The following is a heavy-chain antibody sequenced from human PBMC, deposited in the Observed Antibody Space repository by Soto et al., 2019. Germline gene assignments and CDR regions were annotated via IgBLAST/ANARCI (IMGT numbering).Heavy chain of an antibody. CDR2: ISYDGSNK. V-gene: IGHV3-30*18. D-gene: IGHD3-22*01. CDR1: GFTFSSYG. Sequence: GGSLRLSCAASGFTFSSYGMHWVRQAPGKGLEWVAVISYDGSNKYYADSVKGRFTISRDNSKNTLYLQMNSLRAEDTAVYYCAKMGFLDYYDSSGYYDWFAPSGQGTLVTVSS. CDR3: AKMGFLDYYDSSGYYDWFAP. J-gene: IGHJ5*02.